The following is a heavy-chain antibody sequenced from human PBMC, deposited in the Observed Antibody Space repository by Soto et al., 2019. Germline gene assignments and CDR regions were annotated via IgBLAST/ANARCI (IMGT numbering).Heavy chain of an antibody. Sequence: EVQLMESGGGLVQPGGSLRLSCVTSGFSFSSSWMAWVRQAPGKGLEWVADIKKDGTEINYVDSEKGRVTISRDNAMNSLYLQMDSLRVEDTAVYYCGRDPYYGAIDYWGLGTQVIVSS. J-gene: IGHJ4*02. V-gene: IGHV3-7*01. CDR1: GFSFSSSW. CDR2: IKKDGTEI. D-gene: IGHD3-10*01. CDR3: GRDPYYGAIDY.